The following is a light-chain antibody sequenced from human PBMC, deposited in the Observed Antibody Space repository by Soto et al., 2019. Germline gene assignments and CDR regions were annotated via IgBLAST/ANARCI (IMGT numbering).Light chain of an antibody. CDR3: QQYGNSPQT. J-gene: IGKJ1*01. Sequence: IVLPQSPPPLSLSPGASATVSCKDIQSLSNNIYLAWYQQKPGQAPRLLIYGASSRATGIPNRFSGSGSGTDFTLTISRLEPEDFAVYYCQQYGNSPQTFGQGTKVDI. CDR2: GAS. V-gene: IGKV3-20*01. CDR1: QSLSNNIY.